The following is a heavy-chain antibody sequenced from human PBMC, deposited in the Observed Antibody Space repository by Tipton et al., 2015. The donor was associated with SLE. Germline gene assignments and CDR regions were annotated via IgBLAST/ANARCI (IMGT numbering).Heavy chain of an antibody. CDR1: GGSISRSSYY. Sequence: LRLSCTVSGGSISRSSYYWGWIRQSPGKGLEWIGSIYDDGSATYNPSLKSRVTISLDTSKNQLSLNFTSVTAADTAVYYCATTAVAGTDHRYLDLWGRGTLVTVSS. CDR3: ATTAVAGTDHRYLDL. J-gene: IGHJ2*01. CDR2: IYDDGSA. D-gene: IGHD6-19*01. V-gene: IGHV4-39*07.